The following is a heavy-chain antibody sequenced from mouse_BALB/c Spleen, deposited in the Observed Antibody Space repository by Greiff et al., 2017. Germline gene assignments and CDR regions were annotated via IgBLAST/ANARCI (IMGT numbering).Heavy chain of an antibody. CDR2: IYPGDGDT. CDR3: AREEALITTVVAHFDY. J-gene: IGHJ2*01. D-gene: IGHD1-1*01. V-gene: IGHV1-82*01. CDR1: GYAFSSSW. Sequence: QVQLQQSGPELVKPGASVKISCKASGYAFSSSWMNWVKQRPGQGLEWIGRIYPGDGDTNYNGKFKGKATLTADKSSSTAYMQLSSLTSVDSAVYFCAREEALITTVVAHFDYWGQGTTLTVSS.